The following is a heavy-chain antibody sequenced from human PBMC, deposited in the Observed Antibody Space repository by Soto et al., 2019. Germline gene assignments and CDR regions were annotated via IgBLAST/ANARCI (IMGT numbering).Heavy chain of an antibody. CDR3: AKGDWNDAGDAFDM. D-gene: IGHD1-1*01. CDR2: IHDSGVTT. Sequence: EVQLLESGGGLVQPGGSLRLSCAASGFTFNNYAMNWVRQAPGKGLEWVSTIHDSGVTTYYADSVKGRFTISRDNSRNTLSLQMNSLRAEDTAVYYCAKGDWNDAGDAFDMWGQGTMVTVSS. J-gene: IGHJ3*02. V-gene: IGHV3-23*01. CDR1: GFTFNNYA.